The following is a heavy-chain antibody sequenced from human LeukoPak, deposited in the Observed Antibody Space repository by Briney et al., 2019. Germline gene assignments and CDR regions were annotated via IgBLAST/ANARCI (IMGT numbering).Heavy chain of an antibody. CDR3: ARVSFGTVTT. CDR1: GGSFSGYY. V-gene: IGHV4-34*01. J-gene: IGHJ5*02. CDR2: ITRYGNT. Sequence: SETLSLTCAVSGGSFSGYYWSWIRQAPGKGLEWIGEITRYGNTNYNPSLKSRVTISVDRSKNQFSLKLSSVTAADTAVYYCARVSFGTVTTWGQGTLVTVSS. D-gene: IGHD4-11*01.